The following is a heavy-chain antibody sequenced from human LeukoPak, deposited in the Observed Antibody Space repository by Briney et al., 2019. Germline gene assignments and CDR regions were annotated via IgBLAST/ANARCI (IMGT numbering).Heavy chain of an antibody. V-gene: IGHV1-18*01. D-gene: IGHD6-25*01. J-gene: IGHJ6*02. CDR3: ARETAGYGMDV. Sequence: ASVKVSCKASGSTLTSYGISWVRQAPGQGLEWMGWISAYNGNTNYAQKLQGRVTMTTDTSTSTAYMELRSLRSDDTDVYYCARETAGYGMDVWGQGTTVTVSS. CDR1: GSTLTSYG. CDR2: ISAYNGNT.